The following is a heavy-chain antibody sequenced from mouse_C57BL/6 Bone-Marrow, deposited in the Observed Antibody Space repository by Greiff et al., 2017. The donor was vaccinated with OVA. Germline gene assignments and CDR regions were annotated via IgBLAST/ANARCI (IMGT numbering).Heavy chain of an antibody. J-gene: IGHJ1*03. D-gene: IGHD2-3*01. CDR3: AACYDGYPHWYFDV. Sequence: EVQLQESGGGLVQPGGSLKLSCAASGIDFSRYWMSWVRRAPGKGLEWIGEINPDSSTINYAPSLKEKFIISRDNAKNTLYLQMSKVRTEDTALYYCAACYDGYPHWYFDVWGTGTTVTVSS. V-gene: IGHV4-1*01. CDR1: GIDFSRYW. CDR2: INPDSSTI.